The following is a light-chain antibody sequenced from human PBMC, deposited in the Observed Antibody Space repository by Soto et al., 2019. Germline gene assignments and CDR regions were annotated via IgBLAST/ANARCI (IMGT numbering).Light chain of an antibody. V-gene: IGKV3-20*01. CDR2: AAS. CDR3: QQYGSSPET. Sequence: EIVLTQSRGTLSLSPGERATLSCRASQSVSNNYLAWYKQKPGQAPRLLIYAASSGATGIPDRFSGSGSGTEFTLTISRLEPEYFAVYYCQQYGSSPETFGQGTKVDI. J-gene: IGKJ1*01. CDR1: QSVSNNY.